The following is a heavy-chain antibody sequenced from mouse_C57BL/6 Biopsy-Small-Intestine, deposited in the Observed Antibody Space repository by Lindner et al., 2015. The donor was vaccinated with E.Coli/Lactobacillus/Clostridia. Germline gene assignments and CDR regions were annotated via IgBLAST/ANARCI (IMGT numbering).Heavy chain of an antibody. Sequence: VQLQESGPELVNPGASVKISCKASGFSVTGYYMHWVKQSHGNILDWIGFISPYNGVSSYNQKFKAKATLTEDKSSSTAYMELLSLTSEDSAVYYCARGGYYGSSYNFDYWGQGTTLTVSS. CDR2: ISPYNGVS. CDR1: GFSVTGYY. V-gene: IGHV1-31*01. J-gene: IGHJ2*01. D-gene: IGHD1-1*01. CDR3: ARGGYYGSSYNFDY.